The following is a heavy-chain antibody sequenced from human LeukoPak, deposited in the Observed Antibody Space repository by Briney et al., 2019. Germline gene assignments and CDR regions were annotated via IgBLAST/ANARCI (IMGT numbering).Heavy chain of an antibody. Sequence: GGSLRLSCAASGFSVSGYYMGWVRQAPGRGLEWVSVIYSGGDTSYADSVKGRFTVSRDNAKNTVDLHMNGLRPEDTAFYYCARGFFNFEDWGRGTLVTVSS. CDR1: GFSVSGYY. V-gene: IGHV3-66*02. CDR2: IYSGGDT. CDR3: ARGFFNFED. D-gene: IGHD3-3*01. J-gene: IGHJ4*02.